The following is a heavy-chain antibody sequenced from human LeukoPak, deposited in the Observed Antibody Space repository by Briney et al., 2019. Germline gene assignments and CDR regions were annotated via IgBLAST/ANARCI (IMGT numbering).Heavy chain of an antibody. CDR3: ARDLSGGSCFDI. CDR1: GGSISSYY. J-gene: IGHJ3*02. Sequence: SETLSLTCTVSGGSISSYYWSWIRQPPGKGLEWIGYIYYSGSTNYNPSPKSRVTISVDTSKNRFSLKLSSVTAADTAVYYCARDLSGGSCFDIWGQGTMVTVSS. CDR2: IYYSGST. D-gene: IGHD2-15*01. V-gene: IGHV4-59*01.